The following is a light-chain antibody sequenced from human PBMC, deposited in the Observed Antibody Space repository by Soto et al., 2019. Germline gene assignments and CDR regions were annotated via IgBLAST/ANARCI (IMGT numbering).Light chain of an antibody. Sequence: DIVMTQSPLSLPVTPGEPASISCRSSQSLLHSNGYNFLDWYLQKPGQSPQLLIYLGSNRASGVPDRFSCSESGTDFTLKISRLEAEDVGVYYCMQALQTPITFGRGTRLEIK. CDR2: LGS. J-gene: IGKJ5*01. V-gene: IGKV2-28*01. CDR1: QSLLHSNGYNF. CDR3: MQALQTPIT.